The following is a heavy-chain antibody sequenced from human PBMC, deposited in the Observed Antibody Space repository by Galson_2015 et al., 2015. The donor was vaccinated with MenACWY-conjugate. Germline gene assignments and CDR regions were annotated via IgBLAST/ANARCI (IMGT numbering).Heavy chain of an antibody. CDR2: IFYSGST. J-gene: IGHJ4*02. Sequence: SWIRQPPGKGLEWIGYIFYSGSTTSNPSLKSRVTISLDTSKNQLSLNLSSVTAADAAVYYCARGLRLFDYWGQGILVTVSS. CDR3: ARGLRLFDY. V-gene: IGHV4-59*01. D-gene: IGHD2-15*01.